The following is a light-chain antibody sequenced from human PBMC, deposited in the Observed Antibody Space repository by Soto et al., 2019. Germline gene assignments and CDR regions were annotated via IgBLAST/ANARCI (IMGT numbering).Light chain of an antibody. Sequence: DIQMTQSPSSLSASVGDRVTITCQASQDISNYLNWYQQKPGKAPKLLIYDASNLETGVPSRFSGSGSGTEFTLTITSLQPDDFATYYCQQYETFSGTFGPGTKVDI. V-gene: IGKV1-33*01. J-gene: IGKJ1*01. CDR1: QDISNY. CDR2: DAS. CDR3: QQYETFSGT.